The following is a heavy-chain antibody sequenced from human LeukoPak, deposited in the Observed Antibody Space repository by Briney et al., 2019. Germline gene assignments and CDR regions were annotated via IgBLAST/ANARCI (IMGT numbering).Heavy chain of an antibody. J-gene: IGHJ4*02. Sequence: SQTLSLTCAISGDSVSSNSSAWNWIRQSPSRGLEWLGRTYYRSKWYNDYAVSVKSRITINPDTSKNQFSLQLNSVTPEDTAVYYCAITRDFWSGYRFDYWGQGTLVTVSS. D-gene: IGHD3-3*01. V-gene: IGHV6-1*01. CDR1: GDSVSSNSSA. CDR3: AITRDFWSGYRFDY. CDR2: TYYRSKWYN.